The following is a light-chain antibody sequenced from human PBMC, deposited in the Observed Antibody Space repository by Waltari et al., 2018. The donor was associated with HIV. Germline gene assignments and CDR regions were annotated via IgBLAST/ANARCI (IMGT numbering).Light chain of an antibody. CDR3: CSYAGSYTWV. J-gene: IGLJ3*02. V-gene: IGLV2-11*01. CDR2: DVS. CDR1: TSDVGAYNF. Sequence: QSALTQPPSVSGSPGQSVTISCTGTTSDVGAYNFVSWYQQHPGKAPKVLIYDVSKRPSGVPDRFSGSKSGNTASLTISGIQAEDEADYYCCSYAGSYTWVFGGGTKLTVL.